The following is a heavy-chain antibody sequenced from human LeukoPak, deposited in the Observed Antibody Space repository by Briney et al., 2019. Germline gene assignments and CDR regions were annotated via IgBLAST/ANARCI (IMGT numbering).Heavy chain of an antibody. CDR1: GFTFSNYA. J-gene: IGHJ4*02. Sequence: GGSLRLSCAASGFTFSNYAMNWVRQAPGKGLEWISYIGIDSGNTNYADSVKGRFTISGDKAKNSLYLQMNSLRVEDTAVYYCARDYKYAFDNWGQGTLVTVSS. CDR3: ARDYKYAFDN. CDR2: IGIDSGNT. D-gene: IGHD5-24*01. V-gene: IGHV3-48*01.